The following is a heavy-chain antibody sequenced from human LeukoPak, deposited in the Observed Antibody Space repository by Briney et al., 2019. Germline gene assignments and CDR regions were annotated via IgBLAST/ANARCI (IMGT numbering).Heavy chain of an antibody. V-gene: IGHV3-21*01. CDR3: AKDRLTYYYYGMDV. CDR2: ITTRSSYM. J-gene: IGHJ6*02. D-gene: IGHD2-15*01. Sequence: GGSLRLSCAASGFTFSSYTMNWVRQAPGKGLEWVACITTRSSYMYYADSVKGRFTISRDNAKNSLYLQMNSLRAEDTAVYYCAKDRLTYYYYGMDVWGQGTTVTVSS. CDR1: GFTFSSYT.